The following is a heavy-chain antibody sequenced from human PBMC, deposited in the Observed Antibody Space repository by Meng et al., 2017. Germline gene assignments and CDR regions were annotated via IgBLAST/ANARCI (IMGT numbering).Heavy chain of an antibody. CDR1: CVAYSGYY. Sequence: QGQLSRLGRGQLKPPETLARTSPVCCVAYSGYYWSWIRQPPGKGLEWIGEINHSGSTNYNPSLKSRVTISVDTSKNQFSLKLSSVTAADTAVYYCARGSMFGATVTKFDYWGQGTLVTVSS. J-gene: IGHJ4*02. CDR2: INHSGST. V-gene: IGHV4-34*02. CDR3: ARGSMFGATVTKFDY. D-gene: IGHD4-17*01.